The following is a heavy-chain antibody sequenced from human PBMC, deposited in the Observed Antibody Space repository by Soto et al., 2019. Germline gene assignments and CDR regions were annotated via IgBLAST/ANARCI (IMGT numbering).Heavy chain of an antibody. D-gene: IGHD3-10*01. J-gene: IGHJ6*02. Sequence: QVQLVQSGAEVKKPGSSVKVSCKASGVTFNTYPISWVRQVPGQGLEWMGVIMPLYAKPTYAQPFLGRLTIAADEHTSTVDMELSSLRSEDTALYYCASLNNWSAGDGRIDVWGRGTAVSVSS. V-gene: IGHV1-69*01. CDR1: GVTFNTYP. CDR3: ASLNNWSAGDGRIDV. CDR2: IMPLYAKP.